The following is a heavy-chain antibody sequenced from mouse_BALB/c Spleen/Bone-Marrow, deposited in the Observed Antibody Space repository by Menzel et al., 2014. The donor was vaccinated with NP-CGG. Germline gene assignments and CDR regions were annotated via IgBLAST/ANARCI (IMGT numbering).Heavy chain of an antibody. Sequence: EVHLVESGGGLVKSGGSLKLSCAASGFTFNNYGMSWVRQTPEKRLGWVAIISGGGSYTFYPDSVKGRFTISRDNAKNDLYLQLSSLRSEDTALYYCARHAYYDQTEVSFVYWGQGTLVTVSA. J-gene: IGHJ3*01. V-gene: IGHV5-9-2*01. CDR2: ISGGGSYT. CDR3: ARHAYYDQTEVSFVY. D-gene: IGHD2-4*01. CDR1: GFTFNNYG.